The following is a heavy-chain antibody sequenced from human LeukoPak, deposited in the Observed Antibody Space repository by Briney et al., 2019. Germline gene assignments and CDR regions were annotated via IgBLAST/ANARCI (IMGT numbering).Heavy chain of an antibody. CDR3: ARDSKDQLPHDY. CDR1: GYTFTSYD. CDR2: MNPNSGNT. J-gene: IGHJ4*02. V-gene: IGHV1-8*03. D-gene: IGHD2-2*01. Sequence: ASVKVSCKASGYTFTSYDINWVRQATGQGLEWMGWMNPNSGNTGYAQKFQGRVTITRNTSISTVYMELSSLRSEDTAVYYCARDSKDQLPHDYWGQGTLVTVSS.